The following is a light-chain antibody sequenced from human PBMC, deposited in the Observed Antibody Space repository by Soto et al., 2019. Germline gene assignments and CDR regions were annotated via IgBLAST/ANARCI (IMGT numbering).Light chain of an antibody. CDR2: DAS. J-gene: IGKJ1*01. Sequence: EIVLTQSPATLSLSPGERATLSCRASQSVSSYLAWYQQKPGQAPRLLISDASNRATGIPARFSGSGSGTEFTLTISSLQSEDFAVYYCQQYNNWWTFGQGTKVEIK. CDR1: QSVSSY. CDR3: QQYNNWWT. V-gene: IGKV3-11*01.